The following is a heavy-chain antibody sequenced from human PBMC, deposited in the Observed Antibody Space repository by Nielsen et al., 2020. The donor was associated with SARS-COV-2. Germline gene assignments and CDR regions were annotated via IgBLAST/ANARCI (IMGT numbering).Heavy chain of an antibody. CDR3: ARAPPSDYHYDFSGNYGSLDY. V-gene: IGHV3-13*01. J-gene: IGHJ4*02. CDR2: ISTAGDT. Sequence: GESLKISCAASGFTFSSYDMHWVRQATGKGLEWVSTISTAGDTYYPGSVKGRFTVSRENAKNSLYLQMNSLRAGDTAVYYCARAPPSDYHYDFSGNYGSLDYWGQGTLVTVSS. CDR1: GFTFSSYD. D-gene: IGHD3-22*01.